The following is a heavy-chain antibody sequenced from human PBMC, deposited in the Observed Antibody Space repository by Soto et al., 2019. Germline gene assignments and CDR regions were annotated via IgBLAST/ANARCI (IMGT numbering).Heavy chain of an antibody. D-gene: IGHD2-2*01. CDR1: GGSITSSGYY. V-gene: IGHV4-31*03. Sequence: QVQLQESGPGLVKPSQTLSLTCTVSGGSITSSGYYWSWIRQHPGEGLEWIGFTSNSGSTSYNPSLKSRVIISVDTSSNQFSLNLKSVTAADTAVYYCARGGGSTKVDYWGQGTLVTVSP. CDR2: TSNSGST. CDR3: ARGGGSTKVDY. J-gene: IGHJ4*02.